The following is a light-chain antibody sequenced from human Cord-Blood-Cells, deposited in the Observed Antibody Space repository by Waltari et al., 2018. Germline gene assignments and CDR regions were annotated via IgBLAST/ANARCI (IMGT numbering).Light chain of an antibody. CDR3: QSADSSGTWV. J-gene: IGLJ3*02. CDR2: KGS. Sequence: SYELTQPPSVPVSPGQTARITCSGDALPKQYAYWYQQKPGQAPVLVIYKGSERPSGIPERVSGASAGTTVTLTIRGVQAEELADYCCQSADSSGTWVFGGGTKLTVL. CDR1: ALPKQY. V-gene: IGLV3-25*02.